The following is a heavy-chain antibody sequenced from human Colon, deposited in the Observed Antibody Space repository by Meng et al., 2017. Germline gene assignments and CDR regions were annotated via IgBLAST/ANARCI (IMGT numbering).Heavy chain of an antibody. J-gene: IGHJ5*02. CDR2: FYFSGNT. CDR3: ARYYYDSSGVTYFDP. CDR1: GDSISSGNHY. D-gene: IGHD3-22*01. Sequence: QVQLQESGPRLVKPSQTLSLTCIVSGDSISSGNHYWSWSRQHPGKGLEWIGYFYFSGNTYYNPSLKSRVTISVDTSKNQFSLNLRSVTAADTAVYYCARYYYDSSGVTYFDPWGQGTLVTVSS. V-gene: IGHV4-31*03.